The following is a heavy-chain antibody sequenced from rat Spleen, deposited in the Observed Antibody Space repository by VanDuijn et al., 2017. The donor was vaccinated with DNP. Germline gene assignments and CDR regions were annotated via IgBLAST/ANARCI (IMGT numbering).Heavy chain of an antibody. J-gene: IGHJ2*01. D-gene: IGHD1-11*01. CDR1: GFSLTSYN. CDR2: IWNTGGT. CDR3: ARDVYGGYSPFDY. V-gene: IGHV2-41*01. Sequence: QVQLKESGPVLVQASETLSLTCTVSGFSLTSYNVHWVRQPPGKDLEWMGVIWNTGGTQYNSALKSRLSISKDTSKSQVFLKMNSLQTEDTATYYCARDVYGGYSPFDYWGQGVMVTVSS.